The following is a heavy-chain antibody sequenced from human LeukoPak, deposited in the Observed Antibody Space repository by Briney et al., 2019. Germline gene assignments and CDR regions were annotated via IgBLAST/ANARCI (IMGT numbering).Heavy chain of an antibody. CDR1: GYTLTAYY. Sequence: ASVNVSCKASGYTLTAYYIHWVRQAPGQGLEWMGWISPNSGDTDYAQKFQGRVTMTRDTPISTVYMALSSLRSDDTAMYYCARIISYGGSDGFDLWGQGTMVTVSS. CDR2: ISPNSGDT. J-gene: IGHJ3*01. CDR3: ARIISYGGSDGFDL. D-gene: IGHD5-18*01. V-gene: IGHV1-2*02.